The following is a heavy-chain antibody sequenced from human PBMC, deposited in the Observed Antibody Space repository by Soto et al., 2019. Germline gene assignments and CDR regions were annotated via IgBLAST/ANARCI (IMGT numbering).Heavy chain of an antibody. D-gene: IGHD6-19*01. CDR3: VRDSGNGWKDY. Sequence: SETLSLTCAVSGGSISSTNWWNWVRQPPGKGLEWIGEIDHSGSTNYNPSLKSRVTMSVDKPKNQFSPKLSSVTAADTAVYYCVRDSGNGWKDYWGQGTLVTVSS. V-gene: IGHV4-4*02. CDR2: IDHSGST. CDR1: GGSISSTNW. J-gene: IGHJ4*02.